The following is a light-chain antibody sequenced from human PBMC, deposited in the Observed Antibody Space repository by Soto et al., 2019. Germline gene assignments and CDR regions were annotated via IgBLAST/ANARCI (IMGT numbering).Light chain of an antibody. V-gene: IGLV2-14*03. J-gene: IGLJ1*01. CDR3: CSYTSSSTYV. Sequence: QSALTQPASVSGSPGQSITISCTGTSSDVGGYNFVSWYQQHPGKAPKLMIYDVINRPSGVSDRFSGSKSGNTASLTISGLQAEDEADYYCCSYTSSSTYVFGRGTKVTVL. CDR2: DVI. CDR1: SSDVGGYNF.